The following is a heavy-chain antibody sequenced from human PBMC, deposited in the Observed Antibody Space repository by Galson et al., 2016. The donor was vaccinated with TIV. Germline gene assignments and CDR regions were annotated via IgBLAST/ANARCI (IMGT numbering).Heavy chain of an antibody. CDR2: ISGSGATT. CDR3: AKAAGSGSSWRFDY. D-gene: IGHD6-13*01. CDR1: GFTFSSYA. Sequence: SLRLSCAASGFTFSSYAMNWVRQAPGKGLEWVSAISGSGATTYYADSVKGRFTISRDNSKNTLYLQMNSLRAEDTALYYSAKAAGSGSSWRFDYWGQGTPVTVSS. V-gene: IGHV3-23*01. J-gene: IGHJ4*02.